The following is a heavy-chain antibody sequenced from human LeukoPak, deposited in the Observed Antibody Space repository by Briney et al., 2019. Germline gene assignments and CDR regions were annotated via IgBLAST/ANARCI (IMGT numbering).Heavy chain of an antibody. CDR2: IIPIFGTA. J-gene: IGHJ4*02. CDR3: ARGRYYYDGSGYAGY. V-gene: IGHV1-69*13. D-gene: IGHD3-22*01. Sequence: ASVKVSCKASGGTFSSYAISWVRQAPGQGLEWMGGIIPIFGTANYAQKFQGRVTITADESTSTVYMELSNLRSEDTAVFYCARGRYYYDGSGYAGYWGQRTLVTVSS. CDR1: GGTFSSYA.